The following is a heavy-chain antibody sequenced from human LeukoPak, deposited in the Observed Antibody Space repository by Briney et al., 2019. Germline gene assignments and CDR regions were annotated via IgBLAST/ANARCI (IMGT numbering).Heavy chain of an antibody. V-gene: IGHV4-59*01. CDR2: IYYSRST. CDR1: GGSISSYY. J-gene: IGHJ4*02. Sequence: SETLSLTCTVSGGSISSYYWSWIRQPPGKGLEWIGYIYYSRSTNYNPSLKSRVTISVDTSKNQFSLKLSSVTAADTAVYYCARGHISYYYDSSGYLFDYWGQGTLVTISS. CDR3: ARGHISYYYDSSGYLFDY. D-gene: IGHD3-22*01.